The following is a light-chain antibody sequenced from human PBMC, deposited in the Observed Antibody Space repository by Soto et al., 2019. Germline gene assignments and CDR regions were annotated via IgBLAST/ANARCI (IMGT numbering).Light chain of an antibody. J-gene: IGKJ1*01. Sequence: EIVLTQSPGTLSLSPGERATLSCRASQSVSNNYLAWYQQKPGQAPRLLIYGASNRATGIPDRFSGSGSGTDFTLTISDVQPEDFAVYYCQQYDISPWTFGQGTKVDI. CDR2: GAS. CDR3: QQYDISPWT. V-gene: IGKV3-20*01. CDR1: QSVSNNY.